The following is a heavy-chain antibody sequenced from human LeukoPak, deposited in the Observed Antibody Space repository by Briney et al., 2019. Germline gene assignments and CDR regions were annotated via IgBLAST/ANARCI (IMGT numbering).Heavy chain of an antibody. Sequence: ASVKVSCKASGYIFTNYAIHWVRQAPGQRPQWMGWINAANGNTKYSQEFQGRVTITRDTSASTAYMEMGSLRSDDMAVYYCARGRGTSGSNRDFYYYYYMDIWGKGTTVIVSS. J-gene: IGHJ6*03. CDR3: ARGRGTSGSNRDFYYYYYMDI. D-gene: IGHD2-15*01. V-gene: IGHV1-3*03. CDR1: GYIFTNYA. CDR2: INAANGNT.